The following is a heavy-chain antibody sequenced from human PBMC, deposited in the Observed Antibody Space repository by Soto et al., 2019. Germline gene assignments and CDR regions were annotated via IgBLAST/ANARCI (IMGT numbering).Heavy chain of an antibody. CDR2: INVDKGGT. CDR3: ARVAMTTVTMGAFDI. D-gene: IGHD4-17*01. V-gene: IGHV1-3*01. J-gene: IGHJ3*02. Sequence: QVQLVQSGAEVKKPGASVKVSCKASGYTFTNYAMHWVRQAPGQRLEWMGGINVDKGGTKYSQKFQGRVTITRDTSASTAYMELRSLRSEDTAVCYCARVAMTTVTMGAFDIWGQGTLVTVSS. CDR1: GYTFTNYA.